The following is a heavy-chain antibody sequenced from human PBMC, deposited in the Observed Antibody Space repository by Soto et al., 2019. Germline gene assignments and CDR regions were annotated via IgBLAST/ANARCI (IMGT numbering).Heavy chain of an antibody. CDR3: ARTNYYDSSGLDY. V-gene: IGHV4-31*03. Sequence: QVQLQESGPGLVKPSQTLSLTGTVSGGSISSGGYYWSWIRQHPGKGLEWIGYIYYSGSTYYNPSLKSRVTISVDTSKNQFSLKLSSVTAADTAVYYCARTNYYDSSGLDYWGQGTLVTVSS. J-gene: IGHJ4*02. CDR2: IYYSGST. D-gene: IGHD3-22*01. CDR1: GGSISSGGYY.